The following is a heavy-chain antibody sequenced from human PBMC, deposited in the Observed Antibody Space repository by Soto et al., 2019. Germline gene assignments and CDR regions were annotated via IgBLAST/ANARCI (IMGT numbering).Heavy chain of an antibody. D-gene: IGHD3-22*01. J-gene: IGHJ4*02. CDR2: IYPGDSDT. CDR1: GYSFNSYW. V-gene: IGHV5-51*01. Sequence: PGESLKISCKGSGYSFNSYWIGWVRQMPGKGLEWMGIIYPGDSDTRYSPSFQGQVTISADKSISTAYLQWSSLKASDTAIYYCARHYYDSSGYYYVNYWGQGTLVTVSS. CDR3: ARHYYDSSGYYYVNY.